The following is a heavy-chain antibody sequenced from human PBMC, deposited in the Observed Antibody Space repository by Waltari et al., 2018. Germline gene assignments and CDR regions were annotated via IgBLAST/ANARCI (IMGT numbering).Heavy chain of an antibody. CDR1: GFTVSSNY. CDR2: IYSGGST. J-gene: IGHJ3*02. V-gene: IGHV3-66*02. Sequence: EVQLVESGGGLVQPGGSLRLSCAASGFTVSSNYMSWVRQAPGKGLEWVSVIYSGGSTYYADSVKGRFTISRDNSKNTLYLQMNSLRAEDTAVYYCARDDSSGYHTLGAFDIWGQGTMVTVSS. D-gene: IGHD3-22*01. CDR3: ARDDSSGYHTLGAFDI.